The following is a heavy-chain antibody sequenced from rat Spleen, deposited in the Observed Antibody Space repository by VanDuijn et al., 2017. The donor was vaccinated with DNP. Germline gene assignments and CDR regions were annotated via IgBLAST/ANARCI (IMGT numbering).Heavy chain of an antibody. J-gene: IGHJ3*01. Sequence: EVQLVESGGGLVQPGRSLKLSCVASGFSFRDYDMAWVRQAPKKGLEWVATIINDGKRTYYRDSVKGRFTISRDNARSILYLQMDSLGSEDTATYYCATHQVYYGLSFVYWGQGTLVTVSS. CDR2: IINDGKRT. CDR1: GFSFRDYD. V-gene: IGHV5S10*01. CDR3: ATHQVYYGLSFVY. D-gene: IGHD1-6*01.